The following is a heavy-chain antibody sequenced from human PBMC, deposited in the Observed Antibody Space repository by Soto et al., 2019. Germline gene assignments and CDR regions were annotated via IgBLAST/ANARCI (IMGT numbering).Heavy chain of an antibody. J-gene: IGHJ6*02. CDR1: GYTFTSYD. V-gene: IGHV1-8*01. CDR2: MNPNSGNT. CDR3: ARGPDWNYGDYYYGMDV. D-gene: IGHD1-7*01. Sequence: ASVKVSCKASGYTFTSYDINWVRQATGQGLEWMGWMNPNSGNTGYAQKFQGRVTMTRNTSISAAYMELSSLRSEDTAVYYCARGPDWNYGDYYYGMDVWGQGTTVTVSS.